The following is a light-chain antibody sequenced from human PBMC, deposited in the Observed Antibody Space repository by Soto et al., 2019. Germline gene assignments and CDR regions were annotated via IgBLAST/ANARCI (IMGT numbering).Light chain of an antibody. Sequence: EIVMTQSPATLSVSPGERATLSCRASQSVSSNLAWYQQKPGQAPRLLIYGASTRATVIPARFSGSGSGTEVTLTISSLPSEDFAVYYCQQYNNWPRTFGQGTKVEIK. J-gene: IGKJ1*01. CDR3: QQYNNWPRT. CDR2: GAS. CDR1: QSVSSN. V-gene: IGKV3-15*01.